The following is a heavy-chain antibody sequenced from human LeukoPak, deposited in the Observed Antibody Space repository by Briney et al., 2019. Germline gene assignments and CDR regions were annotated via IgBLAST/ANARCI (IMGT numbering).Heavy chain of an antibody. CDR1: GYTFTGYY. CDR3: ASMVAAAGYNWFDP. V-gene: IGHV1-2*02. Sequence: ASVKVSCKSSGYTFTGYYMHWVRQAPGQGLEWMGWINPNSGGTNYAQKFQGRLTITRDTSISTAYMELSRLRYDDTAVYYFASMVAAAGYNWFDPWGQGTLVTVSS. J-gene: IGHJ5*02. D-gene: IGHD6-13*01. CDR2: INPNSGGT.